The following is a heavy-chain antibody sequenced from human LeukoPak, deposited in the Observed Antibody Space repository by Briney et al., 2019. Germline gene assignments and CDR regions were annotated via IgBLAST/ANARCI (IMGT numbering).Heavy chain of an antibody. D-gene: IGHD3-10*01. CDR1: GGSISSSSYY. V-gene: IGHV4-39*01. CDR3: ARHRNIGSGRKGGRRDAFDI. CDR2: IYYSGST. J-gene: IGHJ3*02. Sequence: PSETLSLTCTVSGGSISSSSYYWGWIRQPPGKGLEWIGSIYYSGSTYYNPSLKSRVTISVDTSKNQFSLKLSSVTAADTAVYYCARHRNIGSGRKGGRRDAFDIWGQGTMVTVSS.